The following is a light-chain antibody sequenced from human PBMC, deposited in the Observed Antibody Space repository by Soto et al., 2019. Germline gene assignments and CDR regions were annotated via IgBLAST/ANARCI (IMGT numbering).Light chain of an antibody. CDR3: QQSLTIPYT. CDR1: QTISTH. Sequence: DLQMTQSPSSLSASVGDRVTITCRASQTISTHLNWYQQKPGKAPKLLIYAASTLQSGVPSRFSGSGSGTDFTLPINRLQPEDFATYYCQQSLTIPYTFGQGTKLEIK. V-gene: IGKV1-39*01. CDR2: AAS. J-gene: IGKJ2*01.